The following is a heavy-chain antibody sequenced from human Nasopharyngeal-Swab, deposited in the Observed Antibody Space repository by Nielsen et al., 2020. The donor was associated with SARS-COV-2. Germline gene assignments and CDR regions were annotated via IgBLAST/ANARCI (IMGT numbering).Heavy chain of an antibody. V-gene: IGHV3-15*01. D-gene: IGHD6-6*01. CDR1: GFTFRNAW. CDR3: TTASIWQLADY. Sequence: GESLKISCAASGFTFRNAWMSWVRQAPGKGLEWVGRIKSKTDGGTTDYAAPVKGRFTISRDDSTNTVYLQMNSLKIADTTVYYCTTASIWQLADYWGQGTLVTVSS. CDR2: IKSKTDGGTT. J-gene: IGHJ4*02.